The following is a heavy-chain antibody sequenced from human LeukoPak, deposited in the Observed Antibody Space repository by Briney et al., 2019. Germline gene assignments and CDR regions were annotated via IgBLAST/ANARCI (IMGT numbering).Heavy chain of an antibody. CDR1: GYTFTSYD. CDR3: ARWVEVKDGAFDI. J-gene: IGHJ3*02. D-gene: IGHD5-24*01. Sequence: GASVKVSCKASGYTFTSYDINWVRQATGQGLEWMGWMNPNSGNTGYAQKFQGRVTMTRNTSISTAYMEPSSLRSEDTAVYYCARWVEVKDGAFDIWGQGTMVTVSS. V-gene: IGHV1-8*01. CDR2: MNPNSGNT.